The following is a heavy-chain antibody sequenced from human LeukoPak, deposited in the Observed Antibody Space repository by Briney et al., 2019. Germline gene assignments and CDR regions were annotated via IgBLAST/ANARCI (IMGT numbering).Heavy chain of an antibody. D-gene: IGHD6-13*01. CDR2: ISSSSSTI. V-gene: IGHV3-48*03. J-gene: IGHJ4*02. CDR1: GFTFSSYE. CDR3: AKDSSPDY. Sequence: PGGSLRLSCAASGFTFSSYEMNWVRQAPGKGLEWVSYISSSSSTIYYADSVKGRFTIFRDNAKNSLFLQMNSLRAEDTAVYYCAKDSSPDYWGQGTLVIVSS.